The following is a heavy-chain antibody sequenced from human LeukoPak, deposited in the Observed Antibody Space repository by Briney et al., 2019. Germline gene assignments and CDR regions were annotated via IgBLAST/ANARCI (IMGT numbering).Heavy chain of an antibody. J-gene: IGHJ4*02. V-gene: IGHV1-8*02. D-gene: IGHD4-17*01. CDR1: GYTFTIYD. CDR3: ATMTTVTTDGSDY. Sequence: VASVTVSCKASGYTFTIYDINWVRQAPGQGLEWMGWMDPNRGNTGYAHKFQGRVTMARSTSVSTAYMELSSLTSEDTAVYYCATMTTVTTDGSDYWGQGTLVTVSS. CDR2: MDPNRGNT.